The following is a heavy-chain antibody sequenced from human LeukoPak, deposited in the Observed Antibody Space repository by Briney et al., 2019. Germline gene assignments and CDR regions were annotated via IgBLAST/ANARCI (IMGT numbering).Heavy chain of an antibody. Sequence: PAGGSLRLSCAASGFTFSSYSMNWVRQAPGKGLEWVSAISGSGGSTYYADSVKGRFTISRDNSKTTLFLHMNGLRAEDTAVYYCAKDPDCTSGVCYTFFGYWGQGTLVTVSS. CDR3: AKDPDCTSGVCYTFFGY. CDR2: ISGSGGST. J-gene: IGHJ4*02. CDR1: GFTFSSYS. D-gene: IGHD2-8*01. V-gene: IGHV3-23*01.